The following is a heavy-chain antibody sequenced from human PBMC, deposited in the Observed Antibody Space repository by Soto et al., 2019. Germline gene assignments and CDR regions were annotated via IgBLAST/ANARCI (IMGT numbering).Heavy chain of an antibody. J-gene: IGHJ4*02. Sequence: PGGSLRLSCAASGFTFSSYWMSWVRQAPGKGLEWVANIKQDGSEKYYVDSVKGRFTISRDNSKNSLYLHMHSVTTEDTALYYCAKDDTGSIDYWGPGTLVTVSS. CDR3: AKDDTGSIDY. V-gene: IGHV3-7*03. CDR1: GFTFSSYW. CDR2: IKQDGSEK. D-gene: IGHD2-2*02.